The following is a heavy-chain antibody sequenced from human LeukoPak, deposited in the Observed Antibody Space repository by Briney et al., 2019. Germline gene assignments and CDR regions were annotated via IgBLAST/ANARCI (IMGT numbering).Heavy chain of an antibody. J-gene: IGHJ4*02. CDR2: IIPIFGTA. Sequence: GASVKVSCKASGGTFSSYAISWVRQAPGQGLEWMGGIIPIFGTANYAQKFQGRVTITTDESTSTAYMELSSLRSEDTAVYYCARGYMSIFGVVTKPFDYRGQGTLVTVSS. CDR1: GGTFSSYA. CDR3: ARGYMSIFGVVTKPFDY. D-gene: IGHD3-3*01. V-gene: IGHV1-69*05.